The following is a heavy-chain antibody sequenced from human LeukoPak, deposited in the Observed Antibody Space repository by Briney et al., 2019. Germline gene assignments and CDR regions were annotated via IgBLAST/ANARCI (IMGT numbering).Heavy chain of an antibody. CDR1: GGSFSGYY. V-gene: IGHV4-34*01. J-gene: IGHJ4*02. D-gene: IGHD4-17*01. CDR2: INHSGST. Sequence: SETLSLTCAVYGGSFSGYYWSWIRQPPGKGLEWIGEINHSGSTHYNPSLKSRVTMSVDTSKNQFSMKLSSVTAADTAVYYCARDETTPLPGAYWGQGTLVTVSS. CDR3: ARDETTPLPGAY.